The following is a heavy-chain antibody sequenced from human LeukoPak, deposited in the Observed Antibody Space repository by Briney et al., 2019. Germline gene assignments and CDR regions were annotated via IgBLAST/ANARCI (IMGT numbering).Heavy chain of an antibody. V-gene: IGHV3-7*01. CDR1: GFTFSSYW. D-gene: IGHD6-13*01. CDR3: ARQAVAAAGTEWFGP. CDR2: IKQDGSEK. J-gene: IGHJ5*02. Sequence: GGSLRLSCAASGFTFSSYWISWVRQAPGKGLEWVANIKQDGSEKYYVDSVKGRFTISRDNAKNSLYLQMNSLRAEDTAVYYCARQAVAAAGTEWFGPWGQGTLVTVSS.